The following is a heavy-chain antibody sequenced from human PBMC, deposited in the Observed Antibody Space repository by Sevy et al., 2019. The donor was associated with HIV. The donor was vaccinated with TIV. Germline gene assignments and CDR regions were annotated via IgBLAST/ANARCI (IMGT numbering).Heavy chain of an antibody. J-gene: IGHJ4*02. Sequence: GGSLRLSCATSGFTFSTYSMNWVRQAPGKGLEWVPSISRSSTYIYYTDSVKGRFTLSRDNARNSLYLQMNSLRVNDTAVYYCARDSGYTGYDWGQGTLVTVSS. CDR1: GFTFSTYS. D-gene: IGHD5-12*01. V-gene: IGHV3-21*01. CDR3: ARDSGYTGYD. CDR2: ISRSSTYI.